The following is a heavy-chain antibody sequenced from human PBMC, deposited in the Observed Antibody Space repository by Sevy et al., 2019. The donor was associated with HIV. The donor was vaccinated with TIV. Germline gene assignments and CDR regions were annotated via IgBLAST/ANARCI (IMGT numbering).Heavy chain of an antibody. V-gene: IGHV3-23*01. CDR3: AKDEGDYIWGTYRH. D-gene: IGHD3-16*02. CDR1: GFTFKSYA. CDR2: ISGSGGDK. J-gene: IGHJ4*02. Sequence: GGSLRLSCAASGFTFKSYAMNWVRQAPGKGLEWISSISGSGGDKNYADSVKGLFTLSRDNSKNTLYLQMNSLRAEDAAVYYCAKDEGDYIWGTYRHWGQGTLVTVSS.